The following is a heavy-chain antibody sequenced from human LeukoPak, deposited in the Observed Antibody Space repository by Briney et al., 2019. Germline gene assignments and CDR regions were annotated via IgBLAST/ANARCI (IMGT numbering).Heavy chain of an antibody. Sequence: GGSLRLSCTTSGFSFNTYSMSWVRQAPGKGLEWVSAISGSGGSTYYADSVKGRFTISRDNSKNTLYLQMNSLRAEDAAGYYCARKGYWSGGSWPPGGFDPWGQGTLVTVSS. J-gene: IGHJ5*02. CDR1: GFSFNTYS. D-gene: IGHD2-15*01. CDR3: ARKGYWSGGSWPPGGFDP. V-gene: IGHV3-23*01. CDR2: ISGSGGST.